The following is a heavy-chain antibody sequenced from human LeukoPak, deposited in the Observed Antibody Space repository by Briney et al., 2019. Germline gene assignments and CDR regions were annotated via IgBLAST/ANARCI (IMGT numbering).Heavy chain of an antibody. CDR1: GGSISNYY. Sequence: SETLSLTCTVSGGSISNYYWSWIRQPPEKGLEWIGSIYYSGSTYYNPSLKSRVTISVDTSKNQFSLKLSSVTAADTAVYYCARRGDIVVVPAAYYYYYYMDVWGKGTTVTVSS. CDR3: ARRGDIVVVPAAYYYYYYMDV. V-gene: IGHV4-39*01. D-gene: IGHD2-2*01. J-gene: IGHJ6*03. CDR2: IYYSGST.